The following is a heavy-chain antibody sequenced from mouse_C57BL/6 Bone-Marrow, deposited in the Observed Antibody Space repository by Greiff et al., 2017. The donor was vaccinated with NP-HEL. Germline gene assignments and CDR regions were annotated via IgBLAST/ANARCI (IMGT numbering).Heavy chain of an antibody. J-gene: IGHJ1*03. Sequence: QVQVQQSGAELVRPGTSVKMSCKASGYTFTNYWIGWAKQRPGHGLEWIGDIYPGGGYTNYNEKFKGKATLNAEKSASTANTQFSSLTSVDSAIYYCYYYGISYGYFDVWGTGTTVPVSS. D-gene: IGHD1-1*01. CDR3: YYYGISYGYFDV. CDR2: IYPGGGYT. CDR1: GYTFTNYW. V-gene: IGHV1-63*01.